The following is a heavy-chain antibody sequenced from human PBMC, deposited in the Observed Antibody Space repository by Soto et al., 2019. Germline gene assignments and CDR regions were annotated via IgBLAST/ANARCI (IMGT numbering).Heavy chain of an antibody. CDR2: IWYDGSNK. D-gene: IGHD2-15*01. V-gene: IGHV3-33*01. J-gene: IGHJ6*02. CDR1: GFTFSSYG. CDR3: ARDLIAPTDGMDV. Sequence: GSLRLSCAASGFTFSSYGMHWVRQAPGKGLEWVAVIWYDGSNKYYADSVKGRFTISRDNSKNTLYLQMNSLRAEDTAVYYCARDLIAPTDGMDVWGQGTTVTVSS.